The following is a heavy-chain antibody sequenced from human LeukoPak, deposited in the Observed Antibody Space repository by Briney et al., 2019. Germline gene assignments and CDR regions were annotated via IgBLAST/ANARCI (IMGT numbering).Heavy chain of an antibody. CDR2: IYYSGST. CDR1: GGSISSHY. D-gene: IGHD3-16*01. Sequence: PSETLSLTCTVSGGSISSHYWSWIRQPPGKGLEWIGYIYYSGSTNYNPSLKSRVTISVDTSKNQFSLKLSSVTAADTAVYYCARVRDSFGMHDAFDIWGQGTMVTVSS. V-gene: IGHV4-59*11. CDR3: ARVRDSFGMHDAFDI. J-gene: IGHJ3*02.